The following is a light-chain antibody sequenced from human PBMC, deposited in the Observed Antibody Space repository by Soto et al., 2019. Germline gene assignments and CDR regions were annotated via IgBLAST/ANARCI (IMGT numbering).Light chain of an antibody. CDR1: QSITNW. CDR2: DAS. CDR3: QQYNNYSPT. J-gene: IGKJ1*01. V-gene: IGKV1-5*01. Sequence: DIQMTQAPSTLSAYGGDRVTITCRASQSITNWVAWYQQKPGKAPKLLIYDASNLESGVPSRFSGGGSGTDFTLNVSSLQPDDFATYYCQQYNNYSPTFGQGNKVEV.